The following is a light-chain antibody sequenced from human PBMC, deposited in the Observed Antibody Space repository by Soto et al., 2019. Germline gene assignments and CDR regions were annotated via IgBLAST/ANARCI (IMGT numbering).Light chain of an antibody. CDR2: DNS. CDR3: QSYDTSLSGWVV. J-gene: IGLJ2*01. Sequence: QSVLTQPASVSGAPGQRITISCTGGSSNIGAGYDVHWYRQLPGTAPELLIYDNSNRPSGVPARFSGSKSGTSASLAITGLQADDEADYYCQSYDTSLSGWVVFGGGTKLTVL. V-gene: IGLV1-40*01. CDR1: SSNIGAGYD.